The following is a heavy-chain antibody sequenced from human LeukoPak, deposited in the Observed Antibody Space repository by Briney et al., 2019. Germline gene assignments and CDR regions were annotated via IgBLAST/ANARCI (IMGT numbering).Heavy chain of an antibody. J-gene: IGHJ4*02. CDR2: ISAYNGNT. Sequence: GASVKVSCKASGYTFTSYGISWVRQAPGQGLEWMGWISAYNGNTNYAQKLQGRVTMTTDTSTSTAYMELSSLRSEDTAVYYCARTSLRITMVPGAGLGYWGQGTLVTVSS. V-gene: IGHV1-18*01. D-gene: IGHD3-10*01. CDR1: GYTFTSYG. CDR3: ARTSLRITMVPGAGLGY.